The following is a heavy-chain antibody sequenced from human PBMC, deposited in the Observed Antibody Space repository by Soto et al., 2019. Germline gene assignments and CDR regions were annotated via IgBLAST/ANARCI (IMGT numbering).Heavy chain of an antibody. CDR1: GFTFSNAW. D-gene: IGHD3-22*01. Sequence: GGSLRLSCAASGFTFSNAWINWVRQAPGKGLEWVGRVKSKNDGGTTDFAAPVKGRFAISRDDSKNMVYLEMNSLQTEDTTIYYCTTDSYITSIIVRFDYWGHGTLVTVSS. CDR3: TTDSYITSIIVRFDY. CDR2: VKSKNDGGTT. V-gene: IGHV3-15*07. J-gene: IGHJ4*01.